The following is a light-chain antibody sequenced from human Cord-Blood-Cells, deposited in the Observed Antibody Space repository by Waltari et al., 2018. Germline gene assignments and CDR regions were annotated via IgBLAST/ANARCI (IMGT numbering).Light chain of an antibody. CDR1: SSDVGSSNL. Sequence: QSALTQPASVSGSPGQSITISCTGTSSDVGSSNLVSWYQQHPGKAPKRMVYEGSKRPSGVSNRFSGSKSGNTASLTISGLQAEDEADYYCCSYAGSSPWVFGGGTKLTVL. V-gene: IGLV2-23*01. CDR3: CSYAGSSPWV. CDR2: EGS. J-gene: IGLJ3*02.